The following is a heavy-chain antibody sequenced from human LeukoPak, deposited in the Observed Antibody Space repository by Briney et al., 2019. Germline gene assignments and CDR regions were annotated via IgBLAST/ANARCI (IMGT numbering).Heavy chain of an antibody. J-gene: IGHJ4*02. CDR3: ARDLTSAAATAAAGDY. V-gene: IGHV1-46*01. CDR2: FNPSGGST. D-gene: IGHD6-13*01. CDR1: GYTFTSYY. Sequence: GASVKVSCKASGYTFTSYYMHWVRQAPGQGLEWMGIFNPSGGSTSYAQKFQGRVTMTRDTSTSTVYMELSSLRSEDTAVYYCARDLTSAAATAAAGDYWGQGTLVTVSS.